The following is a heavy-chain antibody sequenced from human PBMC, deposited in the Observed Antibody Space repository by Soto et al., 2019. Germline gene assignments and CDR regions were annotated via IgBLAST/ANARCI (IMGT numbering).Heavy chain of an antibody. CDR1: GGSISNSANH. Sequence: QVQLQESGPGLVRPSQTLSLSCTVSGGSISNSANHWSWIRQHPGEGLEWIGYIYYSGGTYYSPALKGRVTMSIHASKNQFSLKLSSVTAADTAVYYCAKGVRGVPNWFDPWGQATLVTVSS. CDR3: AKGVRGVPNWFDP. CDR2: IYYSGGT. J-gene: IGHJ5*02. D-gene: IGHD3-10*01. V-gene: IGHV4-31*03.